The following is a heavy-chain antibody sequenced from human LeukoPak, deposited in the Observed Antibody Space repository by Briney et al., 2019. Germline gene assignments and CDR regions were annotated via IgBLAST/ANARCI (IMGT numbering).Heavy chain of an antibody. J-gene: IGHJ6*02. CDR2: INPSGGST. D-gene: IGHD4-17*01. Sequence: ASVKVSCKASGYTFTSYYMHWVRQAPGQGLEWMGIINPSGGSTSYAQKFQGRVTMTRDTSTSTVYMELSSLRSEDTAVHYCARDPPDYGDYAWLPPVFIGMDVWGQGTTVTVSS. V-gene: IGHV1-46*01. CDR1: GYTFTSYY. CDR3: ARDPPDYGDYAWLPPVFIGMDV.